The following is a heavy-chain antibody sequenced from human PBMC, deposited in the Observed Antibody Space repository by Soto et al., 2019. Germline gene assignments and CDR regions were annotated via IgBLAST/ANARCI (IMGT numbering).Heavy chain of an antibody. CDR2: IYYSGST. CDR3: AMGDDSSGLGRKH. V-gene: IGHV4-31*03. J-gene: IGHJ4*02. Sequence: SETLSLTCSVSGGSISSNIYYWVWIRQPPGKGLEWIGYIYYSGSTYYNPSLKSRVTISVDTSKNQFSLKLSSVTAADTAVYYCAMGDDSSGLGRKHWGQGTLVTVS. D-gene: IGHD3-22*01. CDR1: GGSISSNIYY.